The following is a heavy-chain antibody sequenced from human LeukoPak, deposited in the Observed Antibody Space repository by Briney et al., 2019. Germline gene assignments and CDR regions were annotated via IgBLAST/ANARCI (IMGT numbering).Heavy chain of an antibody. D-gene: IGHD3-10*01. V-gene: IGHV4-30-4*01. J-gene: IGHJ6*02. Sequence: SQTLSLTCTVSGGSISSGDYYWSWIRQPPGKGLDWIGYIYYSGSTYYNPSLKSRLTISVDTSKNQFSLRLGSVTAADTAVYYCARVVIMVRGAWDMDVWGQGTTVTVSS. CDR1: GGSISSGDYY. CDR3: ARVVIMVRGAWDMDV. CDR2: IYYSGST.